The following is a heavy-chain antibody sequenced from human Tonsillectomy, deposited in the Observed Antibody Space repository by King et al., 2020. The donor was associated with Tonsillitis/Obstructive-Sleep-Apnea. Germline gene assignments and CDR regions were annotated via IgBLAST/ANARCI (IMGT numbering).Heavy chain of an antibody. CDR3: ARYRLGDYNVIDV. CDR2: SHYSGST. V-gene: IGHV4-59*08. J-gene: IGHJ6*02. D-gene: IGHD1-14*01. CDR1: GGSISSYY. Sequence: VQLQESGPGLVKPSETLSLTCTVSGGSISSYYWSWIRQPPGKGLEWIGYSHYSGSTNYNPPLKSRVTILVDTSKNQFSLRLRSVTAADTAVYYCARYRLGDYNVIDVWGQGTTVTVSS.